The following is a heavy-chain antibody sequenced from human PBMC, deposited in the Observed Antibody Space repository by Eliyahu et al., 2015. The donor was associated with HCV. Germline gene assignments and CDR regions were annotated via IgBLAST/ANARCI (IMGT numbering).Heavy chain of an antibody. D-gene: IGHD3-10*01. Sequence: QVQLQQWGAGLLKPSETLSLTCAVYGGSFSGYYWSWIRQPPGKGLEWIGEINHSGSTNYNPSLKSRVTISVDTSKNQFSLKLSSVTAADTAVYYCARGRVRGFPAGMDVWGQGTTVTVSS. CDR2: INHSGST. J-gene: IGHJ6*02. V-gene: IGHV4-34*01. CDR3: ARGRVRGFPAGMDV. CDR1: GGSFSGYY.